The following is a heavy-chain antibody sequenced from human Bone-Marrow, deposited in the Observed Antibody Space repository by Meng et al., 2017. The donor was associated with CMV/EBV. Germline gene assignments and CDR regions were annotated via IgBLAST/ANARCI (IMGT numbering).Heavy chain of an antibody. CDR2: ISGSGGST. D-gene: IGHD6-13*01. J-gene: IGHJ4*02. Sequence: GEALKISCAASGFTFSSYAMSWVRQAPGKGLEWVSVISGSGGSTYYEDSVKGRFTISRDNSKNTLYLQMNSLRAEDTAVYYCAKYSTGGQGQTPDYWGQGTLVTGSS. V-gene: IGHV3-23*01. CDR1: GFTFSSYA. CDR3: AKYSTGGQGQTPDY.